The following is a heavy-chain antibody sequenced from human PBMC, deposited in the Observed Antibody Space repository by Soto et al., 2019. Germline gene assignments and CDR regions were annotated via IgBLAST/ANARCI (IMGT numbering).Heavy chain of an antibody. CDR3: AKDFIAVAGTNWFDP. CDR1: GFTFDDYA. J-gene: IGHJ5*02. V-gene: IGHV3-9*01. Sequence: EVQLVESGGGLVQPGRSLRLSCAASGFTFDDYAMHWVRQAPGKGLEWVSGISWNSGSIGYADSVKGRFTISRDNAKNSLYLQMNRLRAEDTALYYCAKDFIAVAGTNWFDPWGQRTLVTVSS. D-gene: IGHD6-19*01. CDR2: ISWNSGSI.